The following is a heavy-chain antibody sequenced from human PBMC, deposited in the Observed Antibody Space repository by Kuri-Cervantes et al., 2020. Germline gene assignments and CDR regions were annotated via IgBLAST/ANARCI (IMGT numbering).Heavy chain of an antibody. CDR2: ISYDGSNK. J-gene: IGHJ4*02. D-gene: IGHD2-2*01. Sequence: GESLKISCAASGFTFSSYGMHWVRQAPGKGLEWVAVISYDGSNKYYADSVKGRFTISRDNSKNTLYLQMNSLRAEDTAVYYCARDGADCSSTSCYGKDYWGQGTLVTVSS. CDR1: GFTFSSYG. CDR3: ARDGADCSSTSCYGKDY. V-gene: IGHV3-30*03.